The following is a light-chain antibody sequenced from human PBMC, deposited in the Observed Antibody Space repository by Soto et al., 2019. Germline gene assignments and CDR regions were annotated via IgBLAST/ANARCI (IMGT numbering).Light chain of an antibody. CDR3: QQYGSSPRT. CDR2: GAS. CDR1: QSVSSSY. Sequence: EIVLTQSAGTLSLSPGERATPSCRASQSVSSSYLAWYQQKPGQAPRLLIYGASSRATGIPDRFSGSGSGTDFTLTISRLEPEDFAVYYCQQYGSSPRTFGQGTRWIS. V-gene: IGKV3-20*01. J-gene: IGKJ1*01.